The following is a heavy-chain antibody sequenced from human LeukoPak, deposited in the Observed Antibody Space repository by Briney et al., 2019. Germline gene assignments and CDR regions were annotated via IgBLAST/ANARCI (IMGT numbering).Heavy chain of an antibody. CDR1: GGSMTTYH. CDR2: IYYTGST. D-gene: IGHD1-26*01. Sequence: SQSLSLTCTVSGGSMTTYHWSCLRQPPGEGLEWVGYIYYTGSTSYNPSLKSRVTISVDTSRNQFSLKLASVTAADSAVYYCARTVRVGATGKLDDWSQGSLVTVSS. J-gene: IGHJ4*02. CDR3: ARTVRVGATGKLDD. V-gene: IGHV4-59*01.